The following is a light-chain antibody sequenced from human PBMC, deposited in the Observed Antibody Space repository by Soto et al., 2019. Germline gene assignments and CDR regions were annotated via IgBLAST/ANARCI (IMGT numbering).Light chain of an antibody. J-gene: IGKJ1*01. CDR3: QQRYRPPRT. Sequence: DIQMTQSPSSLSASVGDRVTINCRASHVIARYLNWYQEKPGKAPQLLIYAAISLQTVVASRFSGSGSGTDFTLTITDLQPEEFATYYCQQRYRPPRTFGQGTKV. CDR1: HVIARY. CDR2: AAI. V-gene: IGKV1-39*01.